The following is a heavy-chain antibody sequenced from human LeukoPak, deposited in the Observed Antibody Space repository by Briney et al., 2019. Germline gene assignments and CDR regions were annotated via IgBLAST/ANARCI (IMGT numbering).Heavy chain of an antibody. Sequence: GRSLRLSCAVSEFTFSHFSMHWVRQAPGKGLEWVAVVSSHGNDGYYADSVKGRFTISRDNSKNTLYLQIDSLRAEDTAIYYCTRDAYNFNDFDYWGQGTLVTVSS. CDR2: VSSHGNDG. CDR3: TRDAYNFNDFDY. J-gene: IGHJ4*02. D-gene: IGHD5-24*01. CDR1: EFTFSHFS. V-gene: IGHV3-30*01.